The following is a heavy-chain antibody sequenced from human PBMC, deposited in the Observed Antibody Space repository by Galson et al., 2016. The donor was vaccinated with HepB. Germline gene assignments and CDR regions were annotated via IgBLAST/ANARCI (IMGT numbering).Heavy chain of an antibody. CDR2: IYYRGNT. J-gene: IGHJ4*02. CDR1: GGSISNYY. D-gene: IGHD6-13*01. CDR3: ARATISSSGLFDY. V-gene: IGHV4-59*01. Sequence: SETLSLTCTVSGGSISNYYWSWIRQPPGKGLEWIGYIYYRGNTNYNTSLKSRVTMSVDTSKNQFSLKLSSVTAADAAVYYCARATISSSGLFDYWGQGALVTVSS.